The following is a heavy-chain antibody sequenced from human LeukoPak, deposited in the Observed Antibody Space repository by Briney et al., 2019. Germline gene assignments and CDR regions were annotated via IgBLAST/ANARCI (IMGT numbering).Heavy chain of an antibody. CDR3: ARGVDYYENSGTIDY. CDR2: IIGSGGRT. Sequence: GGSLSLSCAASGFSFSSYAMSWVRPAPGKGLGWVSGIIGSGGRTYYTDSVKGRFTIPTDNSKNTLYLQMNSLRAEDTAVYYCARGVDYYENSGTIDYWGQETLDTVSS. D-gene: IGHD3-22*01. CDR1: GFSFSSYA. J-gene: IGHJ4*02. V-gene: IGHV3-23*01.